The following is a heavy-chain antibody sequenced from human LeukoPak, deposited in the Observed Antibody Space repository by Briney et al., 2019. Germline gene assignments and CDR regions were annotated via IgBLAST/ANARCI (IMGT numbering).Heavy chain of an antibody. J-gene: IGHJ4*02. CDR2: INSDGSST. CDR3: AKADGSYKTLIDY. V-gene: IGHV3-74*01. D-gene: IGHD3-10*01. Sequence: GGSLRLSCAASGFTFSSYWMHWVRQAPGKGLVWVSRINSDGSSTSYADSVKGRFTISRDSSKNTMYLQMNSLRAEDTAVYYCAKADGSYKTLIDYWGQGTLVTVSS. CDR1: GFTFSSYW.